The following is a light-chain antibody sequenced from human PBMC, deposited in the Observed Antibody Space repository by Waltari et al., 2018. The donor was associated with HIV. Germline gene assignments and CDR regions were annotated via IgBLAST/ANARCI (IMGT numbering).Light chain of an antibody. CDR2: GAS. CDR3: QQYGSAYT. J-gene: IGKJ2*01. Sequence: ENVLPQSPGTLSLSPGERATLSCRASQSVRSNYLAWYQQKPGQATRLLIYGASSRATDIPDRFSGSGSGTHFTLTITRLEPEDFAVYYCQQYGSAYTFGQGTKLEIK. V-gene: IGKV3-20*01. CDR1: QSVRSNY.